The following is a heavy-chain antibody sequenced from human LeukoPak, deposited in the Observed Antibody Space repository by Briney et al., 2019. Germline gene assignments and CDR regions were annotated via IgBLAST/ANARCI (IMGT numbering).Heavy chain of an antibody. CDR3: ARQAPPPGVRLGELYLPCGY. V-gene: IGHV4-39*01. J-gene: IGHJ4*02. Sequence: SETLSLTCTVSGGSISSSSYYWGWIRQPPGKGLEWIGSIYYSGSTYYNPSLKSRVTISADTSKKQISLKLSSVTAADTAVYYCARQAPPPGVRLGELYLPCGYWGQGTLVTVSS. D-gene: IGHD3-16*01. CDR2: IYYSGST. CDR1: GGSISSSSYY.